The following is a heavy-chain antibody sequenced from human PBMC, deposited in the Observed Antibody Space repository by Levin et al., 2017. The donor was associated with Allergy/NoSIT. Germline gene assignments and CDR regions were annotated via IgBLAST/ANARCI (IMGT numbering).Heavy chain of an antibody. D-gene: IGHD3-10*01. CDR2: INHEGST. Sequence: KSSETLSLTCAVYGGSFNYYYWSWIRQTPGKGLEWIGEINHEGSTDYNPSVKSRVTISIDTSQSQFSLKLTSVNAADTGMYYCVRHTYFYGSGIWQPFDYWGQGNLVIVSS. CDR1: GGSFNYYY. J-gene: IGHJ4*02. CDR3: VRHTYFYGSGIWQPFDY. V-gene: IGHV4-34*01.